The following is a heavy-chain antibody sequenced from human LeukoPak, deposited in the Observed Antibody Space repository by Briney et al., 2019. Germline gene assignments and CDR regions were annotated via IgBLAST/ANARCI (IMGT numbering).Heavy chain of an antibody. CDR3: AKGYCSSTNCKESFFDY. CDR1: GFTFSIYA. Sequence: GGSLRLSCAASGFTFSIYAMNWVHQAPGKGLEWVSTISASGGSTYYFVKGRFTISRDNSKNTLYLQMNSLRAEDTAVYYCAKGYCSSTNCKESFFDYWGQGTLVTVPS. J-gene: IGHJ4*02. V-gene: IGHV3-23*01. CDR2: ISASGGST. D-gene: IGHD2-2*01.